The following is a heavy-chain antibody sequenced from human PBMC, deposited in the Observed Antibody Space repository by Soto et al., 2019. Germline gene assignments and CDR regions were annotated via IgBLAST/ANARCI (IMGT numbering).Heavy chain of an antibody. CDR1: GGTFSSYA. CDR2: IIPIFGTA. CDR3: ARGRNGMIVEWNPVFDY. Sequence: QVQLVQSGAEVKKPGSSVKVSCKASGGTFSSYAISWVRQAPGQGLEWMGGIIPIFGTANYAQKFQGRVTITADESTSTDDMELRSLSSEDTAVYYCARGRNGMIVEWNPVFDYWGQGTLVTVSS. J-gene: IGHJ4*02. D-gene: IGHD3-22*01. V-gene: IGHV1-69*12.